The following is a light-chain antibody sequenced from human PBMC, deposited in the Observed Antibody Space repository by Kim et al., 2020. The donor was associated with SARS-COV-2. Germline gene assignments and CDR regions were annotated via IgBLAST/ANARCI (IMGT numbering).Light chain of an antibody. CDR2: DNN. V-gene: IGLV1-51*01. CDR1: SSSIGNNY. J-gene: IGLJ1*01. Sequence: KVTLACSGSSSSIGNNYVSWYQQLPGTAPKLLIYDNNKRPSGIPDRFSGSKSGTSATLGITGLQTGDEADYYCKTWDSSLSVVSYVFGTGTKVTVL. CDR3: KTWDSSLSVVSYV.